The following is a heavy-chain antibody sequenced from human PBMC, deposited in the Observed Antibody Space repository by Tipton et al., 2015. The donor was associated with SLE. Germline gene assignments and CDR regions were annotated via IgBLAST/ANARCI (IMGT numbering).Heavy chain of an antibody. J-gene: IGHJ3*02. Sequence: TLSLTCAVSGGSISSSNWWSWVRQPPGKGLEWIGEIYHSGSTNYNPSLKSRVTISVDKSKNQFSLKLSSVTAADTAVYYCARIIVGAHDTFDTWGQGTMVTVSS. D-gene: IGHD1-26*01. CDR1: GGSISSSNW. CDR2: IYHSGST. V-gene: IGHV4-4*02. CDR3: ARIIVGAHDTFDT.